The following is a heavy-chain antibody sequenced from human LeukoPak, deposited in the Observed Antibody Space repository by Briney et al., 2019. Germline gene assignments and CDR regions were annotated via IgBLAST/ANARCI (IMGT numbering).Heavy chain of an antibody. J-gene: IGHJ4*02. CDR2: IYYSGST. D-gene: IGHD6-13*01. CDR1: TFSSYG. CDR3: ARDVGYSSSWYVI. V-gene: IGHV4-39*07. Sequence: TFSSYGMGWVRQPPGKGLEWIGSIYYSGSTYYNPSLKSRVTISVDTSKNQFSLKLSSVTAADTAVYYCARDVGYSSSWYVIWGQGTLVTVSS.